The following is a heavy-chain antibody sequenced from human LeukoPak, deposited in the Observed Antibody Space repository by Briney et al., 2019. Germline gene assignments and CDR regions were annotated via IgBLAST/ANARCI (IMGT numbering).Heavy chain of an antibody. D-gene: IGHD3-10*01. CDR3: AREGYYGSGSPPSLYFDY. V-gene: IGHV3-30-3*01. J-gene: IGHJ4*02. Sequence: GGSLRLSCAASGFTFRNYVIHWVRQAPGKGLEWVAVTSSDLNVKLYADSVKGRFTISRDNSRGTLCLQMNSLRPEDTAIYYCAREGYYGSGSPPSLYFDYWGQGTLVTVSS. CDR2: TSSDLNVK. CDR1: GFTFRNYV.